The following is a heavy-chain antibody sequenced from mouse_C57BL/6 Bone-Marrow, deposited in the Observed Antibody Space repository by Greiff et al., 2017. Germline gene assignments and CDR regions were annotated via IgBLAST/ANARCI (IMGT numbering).Heavy chain of an antibody. V-gene: IGHV14-4*01. J-gene: IGHJ2*01. CDR1: GFNIKDDY. CDR2: IDPENGDT. Sequence: EVKLVESGAELVRPGASVTLSCTASGFNIKDDYMHWVKQRPEQGLEWIGWIDPENGDTEYASKFQGKATITADTSSNTAYLQLSSLTSEDTAVYYCTSSPSYFDYWGQGTTLTVSS. CDR3: TSSPSYFDY. D-gene: IGHD1-1*01.